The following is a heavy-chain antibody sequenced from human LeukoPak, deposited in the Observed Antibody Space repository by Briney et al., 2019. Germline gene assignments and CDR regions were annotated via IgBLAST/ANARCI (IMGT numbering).Heavy chain of an antibody. V-gene: IGHV3-21*01. CDR2: ISSSSSYI. CDR3: ARDSSGYIDY. Sequence: GGSLRLSCAASGFTFGSYSMNWVRQAPGKGLEWVSSISSSSSYIYYADSVKGRFTISRDNAKNSLYLQTNSLRAEDTAVYCCARDSSGYIDYWGQGTLVTVSS. J-gene: IGHJ4*02. CDR1: GFTFGSYS. D-gene: IGHD3-22*01.